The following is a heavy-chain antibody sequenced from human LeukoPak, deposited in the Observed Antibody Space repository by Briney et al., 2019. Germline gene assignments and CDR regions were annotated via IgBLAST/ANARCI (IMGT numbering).Heavy chain of an antibody. D-gene: IGHD1-26*01. J-gene: IGHJ5*02. CDR2: TDKKDKGYATAT. V-gene: IGHV3-73*01. Sequence: GGSLRLSCAASGFTFSGSAIHWVRQSSGKGLEWVGQTDKKDKGYATATAYAASVKGRFTISRDDSINTAYLQMKSLKTEDTALYYCTRDSGTYNWFDPWGQGTLVTVSS. CDR1: GFTFSGSA. CDR3: TRDSGTYNWFDP.